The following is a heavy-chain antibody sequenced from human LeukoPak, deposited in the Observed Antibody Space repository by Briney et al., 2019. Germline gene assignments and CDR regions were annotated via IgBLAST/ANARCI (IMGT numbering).Heavy chain of an antibody. J-gene: IGHJ4*02. CDR2: ISGSGGST. CDR3: AKAGDIVVEPAAYPFDY. V-gene: IGHV3-23*01. Sequence: PGGSLRLSCAASGFTFSSYAMSWVRQAPGKGLEWVSAISGSGGSTYYADSVKGRFTISRDNSKNTLYLQMNSLRAEDTAVYYCAKAGDIVVEPAAYPFDYWGQGTLVTVSS. CDR1: GFTFSSYA. D-gene: IGHD2-2*01.